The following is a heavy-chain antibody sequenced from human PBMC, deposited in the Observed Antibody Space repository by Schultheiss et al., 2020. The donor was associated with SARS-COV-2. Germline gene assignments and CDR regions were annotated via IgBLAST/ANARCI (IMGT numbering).Heavy chain of an antibody. J-gene: IGHJ6*02. CDR2: IYSGGST. CDR3: AKAGGYYYYYGMDV. D-gene: IGHD3-10*01. CDR1: GFTVSSNY. Sequence: GESLKISCAASGFTVSSNYMSWVRQAPGKGLEWVSVIYSGGSTYYADSVKGRFTISRDNSKNTLYLQMNSLRAEDTAVYYCAKAGGYYYYYGMDVWGQGTTVTVSS. V-gene: IGHV3-53*05.